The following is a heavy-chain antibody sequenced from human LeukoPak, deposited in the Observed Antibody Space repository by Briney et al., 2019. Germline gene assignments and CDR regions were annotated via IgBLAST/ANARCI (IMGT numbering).Heavy chain of an antibody. D-gene: IGHD2-2*01. CDR2: ISHSGST. CDR3: ARSTSPSHAFDI. J-gene: IGHJ3*02. CDR1: GGSFSGYY. Sequence: SETLSLTCAVYGGSFSGYYWSWIRQPPGKGLEWIGEISHSGSTNYNPSLKSRVTISVDTSKNQFSLKLSSVTAADTAVYYCARSTSPSHAFDIWGQGTMVTVSS. V-gene: IGHV4-34*01.